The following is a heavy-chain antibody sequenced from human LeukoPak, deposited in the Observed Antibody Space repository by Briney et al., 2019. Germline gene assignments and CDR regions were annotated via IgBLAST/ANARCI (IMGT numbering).Heavy chain of an antibody. CDR3: ARDPYSGSYGPYYYYYMDV. D-gene: IGHD1-26*01. V-gene: IGHV3-21*06. CDR1: GFTFSSYN. CDR2: ITTSSTYI. Sequence: PGGSLRLSCAASGFTFSSYNMNWVRQAPGKGPEWVSSITTSSTYIYYADSVKGRFTISRDNAKNSLYLQMDSLRAEDTAVYYCARDPYSGSYGPYYYYYMDVWGKGTTVTISS. J-gene: IGHJ6*03.